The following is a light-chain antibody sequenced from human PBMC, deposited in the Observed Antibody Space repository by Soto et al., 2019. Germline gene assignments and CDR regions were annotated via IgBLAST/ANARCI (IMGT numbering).Light chain of an antibody. J-gene: IGKJ4*01. CDR2: GAS. CDR1: QTVRTNY. Sequence: EIVLTQSPGTLSLSPGERATLSCRASQTVRTNYLAWFQHKPGQAPRLLIYGASIRATGIPDRFSGSGSGTDFTLTINRLEPEDFAVYFCQQSSDSPLPFGGGTKVEIK. CDR3: QQSSDSPLP. V-gene: IGKV3-20*01.